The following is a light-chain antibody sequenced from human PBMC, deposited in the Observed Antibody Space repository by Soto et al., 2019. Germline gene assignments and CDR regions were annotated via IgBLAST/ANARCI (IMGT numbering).Light chain of an antibody. CDR2: SNN. CDR1: SSDIGNSY. Sequence: QSVLTQPPSVSAAPGQRVAISCSGGSSDIGNSYVSWYQQFPGTAPKLLIYSNNQRPSGVPDRFSGSKSGTSASLAISGLQSEDEADYYCSLYTSSSTLVVFGGGTKLTVL. V-gene: IGLV1-47*02. J-gene: IGLJ2*01. CDR3: SLYTSSSTLVV.